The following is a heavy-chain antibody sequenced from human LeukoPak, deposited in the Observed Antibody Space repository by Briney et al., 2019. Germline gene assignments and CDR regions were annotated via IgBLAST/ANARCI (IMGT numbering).Heavy chain of an antibody. Sequence: SETLSLTCTVSRGSISGYSWSWIRQSPGGGLEWIGYIYYSGDTAYNPSLRSRVTLSVDTSKNQFSLQLRSVTTADTAVYYCASRNFGVVTDWGQGTLVTVSS. CDR3: ASRNFGVVTD. CDR1: RGSISGYS. V-gene: IGHV4-59*01. J-gene: IGHJ4*02. CDR2: IYYSGDT. D-gene: IGHD3-3*01.